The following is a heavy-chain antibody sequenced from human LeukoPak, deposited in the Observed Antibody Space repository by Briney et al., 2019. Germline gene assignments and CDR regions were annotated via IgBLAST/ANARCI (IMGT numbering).Heavy chain of an antibody. D-gene: IGHD5-18*01. CDR1: GYTFTSYD. Sequence: ASVKVSCKASGYTFTSYDINWVRQATGQGLEWMGWTNPNSGNTGYAQKFQGRVTITRNTSISTAYMELSSLRSEDTAVYYCARGHRVTWDIQLRNEHFRRVGGDWFDPWGQGTLVTVSS. CDR3: ARGHRVTWDIQLRNEHFRRVGGDWFDP. J-gene: IGHJ5*02. CDR2: TNPNSGNT. V-gene: IGHV1-8*03.